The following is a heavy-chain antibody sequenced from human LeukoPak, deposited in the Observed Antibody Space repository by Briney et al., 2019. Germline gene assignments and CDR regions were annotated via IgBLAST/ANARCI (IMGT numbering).Heavy chain of an antibody. J-gene: IGHJ4*02. CDR2: INPNSGAT. D-gene: IGHD6-6*01. CDR3: ARVKYQSDSSSWYEY. Sequence: ASVKVSCKASGYTFTGYYMHWVRQAPGQGLEWMGWINPNSGATNYAQKFQGRVAMTRDTSISTAYMELSRLRSDDAAIYYCARVKYQSDSSSWYEYWGQGTLVTVSS. CDR1: GYTFTGYY. V-gene: IGHV1-2*02.